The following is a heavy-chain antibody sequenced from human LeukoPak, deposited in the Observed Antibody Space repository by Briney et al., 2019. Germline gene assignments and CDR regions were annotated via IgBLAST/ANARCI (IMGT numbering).Heavy chain of an antibody. CDR2: INPNSGGT. CDR1: GYTFTGYY. CDR3: ARDRVVVVPAAMPAGP. V-gene: IGHV1-2*02. D-gene: IGHD2-2*01. J-gene: IGHJ5*02. Sequence: ASVKVSCKASGYTFTGYYMHWVRQAPGQGLEWMGWINPNSGGTNYAQKFQGRVTMTRDTSISTAYMELSRLRSDDTAVYYCARDRVVVVPAAMPAGPWGQGTLVTVSS.